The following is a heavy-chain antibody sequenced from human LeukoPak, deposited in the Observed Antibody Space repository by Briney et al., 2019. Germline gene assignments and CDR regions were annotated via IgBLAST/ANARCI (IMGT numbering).Heavy chain of an antibody. CDR2: ISAFNGHT. CDR3: ARALAVLGRGPRDFDF. D-gene: IGHD4/OR15-4a*01. J-gene: IGHJ4*02. Sequence: ASVRVSCKASNYTYTDYGIYWVRQAPGQGLEWVGWISAFNGHTYYAQKLQGRITMTTDAPTATAHMELRSLRSDDTAAYYCARALAVLGRGPRDFDFWGQGTLVTVSS. CDR1: NYTYTDYG. V-gene: IGHV1-18*01.